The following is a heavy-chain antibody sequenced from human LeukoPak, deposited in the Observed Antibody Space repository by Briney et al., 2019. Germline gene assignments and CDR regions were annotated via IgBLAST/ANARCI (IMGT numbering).Heavy chain of an antibody. CDR3: ARGGKWLYYFDY. J-gene: IGHJ4*02. CDR1: NYSISSGYY. D-gene: IGHD6-19*01. CDR2: IDHSGSS. V-gene: IGHV4-38-2*02. Sequence: SETLSLTYTVSNYSISSGYYWGWIRQPPGKGLEWIGSIDHSGSSYYNPSLKSRVTISVDTSKNQFSLKLTSVTAADTAVYYCARGGKWLYYFDYWGQGTLVTVSS.